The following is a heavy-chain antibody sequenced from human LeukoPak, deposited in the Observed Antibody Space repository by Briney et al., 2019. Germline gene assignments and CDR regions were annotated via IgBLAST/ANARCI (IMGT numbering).Heavy chain of an antibody. D-gene: IGHD4-17*01. CDR3: AKGITYSAVTYFDY. Sequence: GGSLRLFCAASGFTFSNYNMNWVRQAPGKAMEWVSSITSSGTYIFYADSVKGRFTISRDNAKNSLYLQMNSLRAEDTAVYYCAKGITYSAVTYFDYWGQGTLVTVSS. CDR2: ITSSGTYI. CDR1: GFTFSNYN. J-gene: IGHJ4*02. V-gene: IGHV3-21*01.